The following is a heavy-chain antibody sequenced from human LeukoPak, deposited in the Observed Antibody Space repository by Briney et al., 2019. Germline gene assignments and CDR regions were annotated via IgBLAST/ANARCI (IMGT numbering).Heavy chain of an antibody. J-gene: IGHJ4*02. V-gene: IGHV4-39*01. Sequence: PSETLSLTCTVSGGSISSSIYYWGWVRQPPGKGLEWIGSIYYSGSTYYNPSLKSGVTISVDTSKNQFSSKLSALAAAATAVCYCASLGTAMVVFDYWGQGTLVTVSS. CDR1: GGSISSSIYY. CDR2: IYYSGST. CDR3: ASLGTAMVVFDY. D-gene: IGHD5-18*01.